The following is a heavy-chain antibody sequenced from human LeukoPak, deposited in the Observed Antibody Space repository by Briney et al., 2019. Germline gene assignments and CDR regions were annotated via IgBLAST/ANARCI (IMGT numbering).Heavy chain of an antibody. J-gene: IGHJ4*02. CDR1: GGTFSSYA. D-gene: IGHD5-24*01. V-gene: IGHV1-69*05. CDR2: IIPIFGTA. CDR3: ASTVEMATPYEFFDY. Sequence: SVKVSCKASGGTFSSYAISWVRQAPGQGLEWMGGIIPIFGTANYAQKFQGRVTITTDESTSTAYMELSSLRSEDTAVYYCASTVEMATPYEFFDYWGQGTLVTVSS.